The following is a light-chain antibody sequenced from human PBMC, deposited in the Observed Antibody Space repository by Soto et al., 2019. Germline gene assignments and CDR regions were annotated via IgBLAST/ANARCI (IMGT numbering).Light chain of an antibody. Sequence: QSALTQPASVSGSPGQSITISCTGTSSDVGAYNYVSWYQLHPDKAPKLMIYEVNNRHSGVSDRFSGSKSGNTDSLTISGLQAEDEADYYCSSYTRTSTLVFGGGTKLTVL. CDR1: SSDVGAYNY. CDR3: SSYTRTSTLV. J-gene: IGLJ3*02. V-gene: IGLV2-14*01. CDR2: EVN.